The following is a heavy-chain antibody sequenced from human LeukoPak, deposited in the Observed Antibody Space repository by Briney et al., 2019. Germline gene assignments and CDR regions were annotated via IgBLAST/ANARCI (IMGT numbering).Heavy chain of an antibody. D-gene: IGHD6-13*01. Sequence: PGGSLRLSCAASGFTFSSYGMHWVRQAPGKGLEWVAFIRYDGSNKYYADPAKGRFTISRDNSKNTLYLQMNSLRAEDTAVYYCAKDSRIAAVDYWGQGTLVTVSS. V-gene: IGHV3-30*02. CDR3: AKDSRIAAVDY. CDR2: IRYDGSNK. J-gene: IGHJ4*02. CDR1: GFTFSSYG.